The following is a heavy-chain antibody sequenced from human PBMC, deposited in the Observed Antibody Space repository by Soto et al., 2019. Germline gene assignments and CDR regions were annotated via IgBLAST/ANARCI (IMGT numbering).Heavy chain of an antibody. CDR3: AKGGGRFLEWFPHDY. J-gene: IGHJ4*02. Sequence: EVQLLESGGGLVQPGGSLRLSCAASGFTFSSYAMSWVRQAPGKGLEWVSAISGSGGSTYYADSVKGRFTISRDNSKNALYLQMNSLRAEDTAVYYCAKGGGRFLEWFPHDYWGQGTLVTVSS. D-gene: IGHD3-3*01. CDR1: GFTFSSYA. CDR2: ISGSGGST. V-gene: IGHV3-23*01.